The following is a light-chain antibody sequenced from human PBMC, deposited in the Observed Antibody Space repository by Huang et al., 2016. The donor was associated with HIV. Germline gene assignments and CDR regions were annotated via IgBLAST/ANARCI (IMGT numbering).Light chain of an antibody. CDR1: QRLLHRDGNTY. Sequence: DVAMTQSPLSLSVTLGQPAYIYCRYGQRLLHRDGNTYSGWLHQRPCHSPRRLIYKMSDRDSGVPDRFSGSGSATDVTLRISRVEAEDVGVYFCMQATHWPSYTFGQGTKLEIE. J-gene: IGKJ2*01. CDR3: MQATHWPSYT. CDR2: KMS. V-gene: IGKV2-30*02.